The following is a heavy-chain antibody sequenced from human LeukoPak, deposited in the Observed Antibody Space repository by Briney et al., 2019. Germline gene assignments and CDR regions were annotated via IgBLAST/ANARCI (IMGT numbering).Heavy chain of an antibody. V-gene: IGHV4-59*11. Sequence: SETLSLTHTVSCRSISSHYWSWIRHPPGKGRAWLGYIYYSGSTNYNPSLKSRVTISVDTSKNQFSLQLSSVTAADTAVYYCARTKRIAARYWYFDLWGRGTLVTVSS. CDR1: CRSISSHY. D-gene: IGHD6-6*01. CDR2: IYYSGST. CDR3: ARTKRIAARYWYFDL. J-gene: IGHJ2*01.